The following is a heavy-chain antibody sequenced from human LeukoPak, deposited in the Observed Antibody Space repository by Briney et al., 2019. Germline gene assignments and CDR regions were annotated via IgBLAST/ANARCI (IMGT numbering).Heavy chain of an antibody. CDR2: ISSSSSYI. J-gene: IGHJ4*02. V-gene: IGHV3-21*01. CDR3: ARDHNYSSTWGYYFDY. D-gene: IGHD6-13*01. Sequence: PGGSLRLSCAASGFTFSSYSMNWVRQAPGKGLEWVSSISSSSSYIYYADSVKGRFTISRDNAKNSLYLQMNNLRAEDTAVYYCARDHNYSSTWGYYFDYWGQGTLVTVSS. CDR1: GFTFSSYS.